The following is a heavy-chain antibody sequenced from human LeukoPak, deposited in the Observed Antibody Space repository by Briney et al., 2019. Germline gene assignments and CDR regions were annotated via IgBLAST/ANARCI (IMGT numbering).Heavy chain of an antibody. D-gene: IGHD6-19*01. V-gene: IGHV1-69*04. CDR3: ARAIAIAVAGSCWFDP. J-gene: IGHJ5*02. CDR2: IVPIHGLT. CDR1: GGPFSTYA. Sequence: GASVKVSCKASGGPFSTYAISWVRQAPGQGLEWMGRIVPIHGLTHYAQKFQCRVTITADKLTNTVYMELSSLRSEDTAVYYCARAIAIAVAGSCWFDPWGQGTLVSVSS.